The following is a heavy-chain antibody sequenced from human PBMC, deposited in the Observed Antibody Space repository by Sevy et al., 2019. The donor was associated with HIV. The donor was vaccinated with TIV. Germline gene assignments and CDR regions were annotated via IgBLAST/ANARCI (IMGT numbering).Heavy chain of an antibody. CDR1: GFNIADYY. J-gene: IGHJ5*02. CDR3: ARHARDAWPGSGVYYNVTDGFDP. CDR2: IITKNHGGTP. Sequence: GGSLRLSCTGSGFNIADYYMTWVRQAPGKGLDWVGFIITKNHGGTPEYGASVKGRFTISRDDSKNTIYLQMHSLKTEDTGIYYCARHARDAWPGSGVYYNVTDGFDPWGQGTLVTVSS. D-gene: IGHD3-10*01. V-gene: IGHV3-49*04.